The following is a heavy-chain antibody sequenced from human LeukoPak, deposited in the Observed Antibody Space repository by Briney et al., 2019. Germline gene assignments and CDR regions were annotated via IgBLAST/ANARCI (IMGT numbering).Heavy chain of an antibody. J-gene: IGHJ4*02. V-gene: IGHV2-5*02. D-gene: IGHD2-8*01. CDR3: AHSGGYCTHSTCYDHFDK. CDR2: IYWDDDK. Sequence: SGPTLVKPTQTLTLTCTFSGFSLTTSGVGVGWIRQPPGKALEWLALIYWDDDKRYSLSLKSRLTISRDTSKNHVVLTMTNMVPVDTATYYCAHSGGYCTHSTCYDHFDKWGQGTLVTVSS. CDR1: GFSLTTSGVG.